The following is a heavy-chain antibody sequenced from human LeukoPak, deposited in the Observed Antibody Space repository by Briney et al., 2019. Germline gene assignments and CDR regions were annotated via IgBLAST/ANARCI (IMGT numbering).Heavy chain of an antibody. J-gene: IGHJ4*02. CDR1: GGSVSSGSYY. D-gene: IGHD2-15*01. Sequence: SETLSLTCTVSGGSVSSGSYYWSWIRQPPGKGLEWIGYIDYSGSTNYNPSLKSRVTISVDTSKNQFSLKLSSVTAADSAVYYGARGGVVVPATPFDYWGQGTLVTVSS. CDR3: ARGGVVVPATPFDY. V-gene: IGHV4-61*01. CDR2: IDYSGST.